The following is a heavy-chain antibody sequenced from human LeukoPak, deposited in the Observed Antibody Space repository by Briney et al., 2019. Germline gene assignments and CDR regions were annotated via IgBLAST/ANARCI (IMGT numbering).Heavy chain of an antibody. J-gene: IGHJ4*02. CDR3: ARDLPYSNIGADY. V-gene: IGHV3-21*01. CDR2: ISSSSSYI. Sequence: PGGSLRLSCAASGLTFSSYSMNWVRQAPGKGLEWVSSISSSSSYIYYADSVKGRFTISRDNAKNSLYLQMNSLRAEDTAVYYCARDLPYSNIGADYWGQGTLVTVSS. D-gene: IGHD4-11*01. CDR1: GLTFSSYS.